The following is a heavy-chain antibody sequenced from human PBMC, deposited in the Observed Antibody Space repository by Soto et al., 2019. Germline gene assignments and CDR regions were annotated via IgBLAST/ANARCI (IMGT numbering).Heavy chain of an antibody. Sequence: GGSLRLSCAASGFTFSSYWMSWVRQAPGKGLEWVANIKQDGSEKYYVDSVKGRFTISRDNAKNSLYLQMNSLRAEDTAVYYCARAPYVSSLHYYYGMDVSGQGTTVTVSS. J-gene: IGHJ6*02. CDR1: GFTFSSYW. D-gene: IGHD3-10*02. CDR3: ARAPYVSSLHYYYGMDV. CDR2: IKQDGSEK. V-gene: IGHV3-7*04.